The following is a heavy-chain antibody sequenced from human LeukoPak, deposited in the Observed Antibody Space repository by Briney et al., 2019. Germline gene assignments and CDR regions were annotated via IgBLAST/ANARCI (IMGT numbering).Heavy chain of an antibody. Sequence: GRSLRLSCAASGFTFSSYAMHWVRQAPGKGLEWVAVISYDGSNKYYADSVKGRFTISRDNSKNTLYLQMNSLRAEDTAVYYCAKGPFRYSSSSGINQFDYWGQGTLVTVSS. CDR1: GFTFSSYA. V-gene: IGHV3-30-3*01. CDR3: AKGPFRYSSSSGINQFDY. J-gene: IGHJ4*02. CDR2: ISYDGSNK. D-gene: IGHD6-6*01.